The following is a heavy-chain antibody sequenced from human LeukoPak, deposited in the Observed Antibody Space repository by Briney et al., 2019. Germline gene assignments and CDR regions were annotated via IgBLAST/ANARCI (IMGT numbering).Heavy chain of an antibody. J-gene: IGHJ4*02. Sequence: GESLRLSCVASGFTFSTYWMNWVRQAPGKGLERVGTISPDGSDKYYVDPVKGRFTISRDNAKTSLYLQINSLRADDTALYFCARGIVVVVGASDHFDYWGQGTLITVSS. CDR1: GFTFSTYW. CDR3: ARGIVVVVGASDHFDY. CDR2: ISPDGSDK. D-gene: IGHD2-15*01. V-gene: IGHV3-7*01.